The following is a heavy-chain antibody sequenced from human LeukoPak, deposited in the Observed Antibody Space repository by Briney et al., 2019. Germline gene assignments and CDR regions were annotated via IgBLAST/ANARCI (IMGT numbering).Heavy chain of an antibody. CDR3: ARVVQLALFDP. CDR1: GFTFSSYW. CDR2: IKQDGSEK. V-gene: IGHV3-7*01. J-gene: IGHJ5*02. Sequence: GGSLRLSCAASGFTFSSYWMSWVRQAPGRGLGWVANIKQDGSEKYYVDSVKGRFTISRDNAKNSLYLQMNSLRAEDTAVYYCARVVQLALFDPWGQGTLVTVSS. D-gene: IGHD1-1*01.